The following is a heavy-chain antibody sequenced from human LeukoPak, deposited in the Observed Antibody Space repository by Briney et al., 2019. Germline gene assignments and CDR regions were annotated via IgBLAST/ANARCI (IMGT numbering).Heavy chain of an antibody. Sequence: GGSLRLSCAASRFTFSSYAMSWVRQAPGKGLEWVSAISDSGGSTYYADSVKGRFNISRHNSKHTLYLQKNSLRAEDTGVYFCARGVVITKGLDYWGAGTLVTVSS. CDR1: RFTFSSYA. CDR3: ARGVVITKGLDY. J-gene: IGHJ4*02. CDR2: ISDSGGST. V-gene: IGHV3-23*01. D-gene: IGHD3-22*01.